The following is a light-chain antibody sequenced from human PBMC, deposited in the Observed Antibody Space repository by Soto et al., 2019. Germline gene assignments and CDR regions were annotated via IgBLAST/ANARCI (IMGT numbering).Light chain of an antibody. CDR3: AAWDASLSACV. J-gene: IGLJ1*01. CDR2: YNN. CDR1: DSNIGSNS. V-gene: IGLV1-47*02. Sequence: QSVLTQPRSASGTAGQVVTISCSGGDSNIGSNSVYWYQHLPRMAPKLLIYYNNQRPSGVPDRFSGSRSGTSASLAIVGLRSEDEAVYYCAAWDASLSACVFGNGTKLTVL.